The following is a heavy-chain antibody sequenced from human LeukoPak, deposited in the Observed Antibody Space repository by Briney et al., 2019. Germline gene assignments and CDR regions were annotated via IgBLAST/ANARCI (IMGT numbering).Heavy chain of an antibody. CDR1: GYTVTSYG. V-gene: IGHV1-18*01. Sequence: APGKVSCKASGYTVTSYGISWVRQAPGHGGGWRGGISAYNGVTKSAQKLQSRVTMNTDTSTSTAYMALRSLRADDTVVYYCARDRGVDYCGGGSCSHYYYYMDVWGKGTTVTISS. J-gene: IGHJ6*03. CDR3: ARDRGVDYCGGGSCSHYYYYMDV. D-gene: IGHD2-15*01. CDR2: ISAYNGVT.